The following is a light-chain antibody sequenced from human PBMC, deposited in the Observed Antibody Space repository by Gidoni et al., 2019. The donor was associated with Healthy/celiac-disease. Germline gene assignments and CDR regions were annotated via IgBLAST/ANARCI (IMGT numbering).Light chain of an antibody. J-gene: IGLJ3*02. V-gene: IGLV5-45*03. CDR2: YKSDSDN. CDR3: MIWNSSAWV. Sequence: AVLTQLSPLPASPGSSASPTSTLRSGINVGTYRSYWYQQKPGSPPQYLLRYKSDSDNRQCCGVPRRSSGSQDASANAGILLISGHQSDDEADYYCMIWNSSAWVFGGGTKLTVL. CDR1: SGINVGTYR.